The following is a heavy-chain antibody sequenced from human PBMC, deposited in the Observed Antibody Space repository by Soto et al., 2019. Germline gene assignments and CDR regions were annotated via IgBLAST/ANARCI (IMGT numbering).Heavy chain of an antibody. D-gene: IGHD1-26*01. V-gene: IGHV1-69*01. CDR1: GGTFSSYA. CDR2: IIPIFGTA. CDR3: ARVERLGWELLKNHPFDY. J-gene: IGHJ4*02. Sequence: QVQLVQSGAEVKKPGSSVKVSCKASGGTFSSYAISWVRQGPGQGLEWMGGIIPIFGTANYAQKFQGRVTITADESTSTAYMELSSLRSEDTAVYYCARVERLGWELLKNHPFDYWGQGTLVTVSS.